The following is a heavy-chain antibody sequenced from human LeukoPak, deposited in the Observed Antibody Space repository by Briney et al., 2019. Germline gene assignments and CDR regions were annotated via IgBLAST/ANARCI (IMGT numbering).Heavy chain of an antibody. CDR3: ARVPDYGDYVGDAFDI. D-gene: IGHD4-17*01. V-gene: IGHV4-61*02. Sequence: SQTLSLTCTVSGGSISSGSYYWSWIRQPAGKGLEWIGRIYTSGSTNYNPSLKSRVTISVDTSKNQFSLKLSSVTAADTAVYYCARVPDYGDYVGDAFDIWGLGTMVTVSS. CDR2: IYTSGST. J-gene: IGHJ3*02. CDR1: GGSISSGSYY.